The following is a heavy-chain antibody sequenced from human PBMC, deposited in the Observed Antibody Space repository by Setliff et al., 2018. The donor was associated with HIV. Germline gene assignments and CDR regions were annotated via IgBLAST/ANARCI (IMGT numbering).Heavy chain of an antibody. CDR1: GGSFSDNY. CDR2: INHSGRT. D-gene: IGHD1-26*01. J-gene: IGHJ6*03. Sequence: PSETLSLTCAVYGGSFSDNYWSWIRQSPGKGLEWIGEINHSGRTKYSPSLRSRASISVDTSKTQFSLKLSSVTAADTAVYYCARGRWDRRYYMDVWGKGTTVTVS. CDR3: ARGRWDRRYYMDV. V-gene: IGHV4-34*01.